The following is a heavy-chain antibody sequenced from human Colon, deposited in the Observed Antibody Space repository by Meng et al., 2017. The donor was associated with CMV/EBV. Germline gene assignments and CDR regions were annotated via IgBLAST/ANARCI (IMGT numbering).Heavy chain of an antibody. CDR1: GFTFSSYG. J-gene: IGHJ4*02. Sequence: GESLKISCAASGFTFSSYGMHWVRQAPGKGLEWVSRINSDGSSTSYADSVKGRFTISRDNAKNTLYLQMNSLRAEDTAVYYCARDVGGCSSTSCYTFDYWGQGTLVTVSS. D-gene: IGHD2-2*02. CDR3: ARDVGGCSSTSCYTFDY. CDR2: INSDGSST. V-gene: IGHV3-74*01.